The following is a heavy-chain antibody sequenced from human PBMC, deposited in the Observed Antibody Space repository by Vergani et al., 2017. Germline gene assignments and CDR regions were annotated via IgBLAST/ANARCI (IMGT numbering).Heavy chain of an antibody. Sequence: QVQLQESGPGLVKPSQTLSLTCPVSCGPISSGGYYWSWIRQHPGKGLEWIGYIYYSGSNYYNPSLKSRVTISVDTSKNQFSLKLSSVTAADAAVYYCARDTAMVLHYWGQGTLVTVSS. CDR1: CGPISSGGYY. CDR2: IYYSGSN. J-gene: IGHJ4*02. V-gene: IGHV4-31*03. D-gene: IGHD5-18*01. CDR3: ARDTAMVLHY.